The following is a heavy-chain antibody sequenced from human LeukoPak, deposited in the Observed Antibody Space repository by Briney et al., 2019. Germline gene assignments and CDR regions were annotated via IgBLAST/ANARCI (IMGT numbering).Heavy chain of an antibody. CDR3: AKDSPPYGEGRVPTFDY. V-gene: IGHV3-23*01. J-gene: IGHJ4*02. Sequence: GGSLRLSCAASGFTFSSYAMSWVRQAPGKGLGWVSAISGSGGSTYYADSVKGRFTISRDNSKNTLYLQMNGLRAEDTAVYYCAKDSPPYGEGRVPTFDYWGQGTLVTVSS. D-gene: IGHD4-17*01. CDR1: GFTFSSYA. CDR2: ISGSGGST.